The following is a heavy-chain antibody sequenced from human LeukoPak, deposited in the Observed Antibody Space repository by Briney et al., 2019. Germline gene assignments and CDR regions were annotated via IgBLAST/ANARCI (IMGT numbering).Heavy chain of an antibody. CDR2: IYYSGTT. V-gene: IGHV4-39*01. D-gene: IGHD4-17*01. Sequence: PSETLSLTCTVSGGSLSSSSYYWGWIRQPPGKGLEWIGIIYYSGTTYYNPSLKSRVTISIDTPENQFSLKLSSVTAADTAVYYCARRRTAPVYYFDSWGQGTLVTVSS. CDR1: GGSLSSSSYY. J-gene: IGHJ4*02. CDR3: ARRRTAPVYYFDS.